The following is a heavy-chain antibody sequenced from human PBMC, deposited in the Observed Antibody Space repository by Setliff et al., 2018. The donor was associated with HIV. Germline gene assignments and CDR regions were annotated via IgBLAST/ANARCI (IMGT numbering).Heavy chain of an antibody. V-gene: IGHV4-39*01. D-gene: IGHD3-22*01. CDR2: LFHTGSS. CDR1: GDSLAGSRYS. CDR3: ARLGDNSDWRSNYFFYYFDG. Sequence: SSETLSLTCTVSGDSLAGSRYSWGWVRQPPGQGLEWLGNLFHTGSSYFNPSLKSRLTMSVDTSKNQFSLSLISMTAADSAVYFCARLGDNSDWRSNYFFYYFDGWGKGTTVTVSS. J-gene: IGHJ6*03.